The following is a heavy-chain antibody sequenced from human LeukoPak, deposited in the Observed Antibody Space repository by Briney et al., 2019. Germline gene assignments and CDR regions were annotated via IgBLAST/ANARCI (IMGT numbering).Heavy chain of an antibody. Sequence: GGSLRLSCAASGFTFSSYSMNWVRQAPGKGLEWVSSISSSSSYIYYADSVKGRFTISRDNAKNSLYLQMNSLRAEDTAVYYCARTTGITMIVVVTPYGMDVWGQGTTVTVSS. CDR3: ARTTGITMIVVVTPYGMDV. CDR2: ISSSSSYI. CDR1: GFTFSSYS. D-gene: IGHD3-22*01. J-gene: IGHJ6*02. V-gene: IGHV3-21*01.